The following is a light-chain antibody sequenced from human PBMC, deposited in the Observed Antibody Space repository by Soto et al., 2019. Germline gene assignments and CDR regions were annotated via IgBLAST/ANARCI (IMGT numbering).Light chain of an antibody. Sequence: SVLTQPAAVCGSPGQPITISCTGTSSDVGGYNYVSWYQQHPGKAPKLMIYEVINRPSGVSIRFSGSKSGNTASLTISGLQAEDEADYYCCSYTSSSTSFVFGAGTRSPS. CDR2: EVI. CDR1: SSDVGGYNY. J-gene: IGLJ1*01. V-gene: IGLV2-14*01. CDR3: CSYTSSSTSFV.